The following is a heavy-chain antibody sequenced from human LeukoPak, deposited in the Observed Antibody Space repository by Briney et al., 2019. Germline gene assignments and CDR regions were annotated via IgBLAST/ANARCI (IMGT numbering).Heavy chain of an antibody. D-gene: IGHD4-11*01. CDR1: GGSISTYY. V-gene: IGHV4-59*01. J-gene: IGHJ4*02. Sequence: SETLSLTCTVSGGSISTYYWSWIRQPPGKGLEWIGYIFYSGNTNYNPSLKSRVTMSVETSKSQFSLRLNSVTAADTAVYYCARARALQTSPFDCWGQGTLVLVSS. CDR2: IFYSGNT. CDR3: ARARALQTSPFDC.